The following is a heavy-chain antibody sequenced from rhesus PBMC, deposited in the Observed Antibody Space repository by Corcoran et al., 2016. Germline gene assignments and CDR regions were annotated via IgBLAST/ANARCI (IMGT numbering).Heavy chain of an antibody. J-gene: IGHJ4*01. CDR3: ARERLAAAGLYFDY. D-gene: IGHD6-31*01. V-gene: IGHV4-122*02. Sequence: QVQLQESGPGLVKPSETLSLTCAVSGYSISSGYYWSWIRQPPGKGLEWIGYITYSGGTSYNPTLKSRVTISRDTSKNQFSLKLSSVTAADTAVYYCARERLAAAGLYFDYWGQGVLVTVSS. CDR1: GYSISSGYY. CDR2: ITYSGGT.